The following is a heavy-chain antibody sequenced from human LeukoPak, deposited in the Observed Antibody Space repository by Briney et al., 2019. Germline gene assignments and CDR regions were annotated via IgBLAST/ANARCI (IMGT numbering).Heavy chain of an antibody. CDR2: ISGSGGST. Sequence: GGSLRLSCAASGFTFSNYWMTWARQAPGKGLEWVSAISGSGGSTYYADSVKGRFTISRDNSKNTLYLQMNSLKTEDTAVYYCTTDTPAMYYYDSSGYRGCWGQGTLVTVSS. D-gene: IGHD3-22*01. J-gene: IGHJ4*02. CDR1: GFTFSNYW. V-gene: IGHV3-23*01. CDR3: TTDTPAMYYYDSSGYRGC.